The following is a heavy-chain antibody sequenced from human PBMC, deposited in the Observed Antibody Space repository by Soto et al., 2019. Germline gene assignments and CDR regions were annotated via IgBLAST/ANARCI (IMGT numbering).Heavy chain of an antibody. Sequence: QVQLVESGGGVVQAGWSLRLSCAASGFTFSSYAMHWVRQAPGKGLEWVAVISYDGSNKYYADSVKGRFTISRDNSKNTLYLQMNSLRAEDTAVYYCARELSLGWGQGTLVTVSS. CDR1: GFTFSSYA. CDR2: ISYDGSNK. CDR3: ARELSLG. J-gene: IGHJ4*02. V-gene: IGHV3-30-3*01. D-gene: IGHD3-10*01.